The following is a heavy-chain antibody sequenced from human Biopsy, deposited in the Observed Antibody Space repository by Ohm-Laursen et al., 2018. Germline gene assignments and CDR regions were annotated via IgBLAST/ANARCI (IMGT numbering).Heavy chain of an antibody. CDR3: ARHRADNFGALEY. V-gene: IGHV2-70*04. Sequence: TQTLTLTYTFSGFSLRSSGMRMSWVRQPPGKALEWLARIDLDDDEFYSPSLRARLTVSKDTSKNQVVLTLTNMGPVDTTTYYCARHRADNFGALEYWGQGILVTASS. CDR1: GFSLRSSGMR. J-gene: IGHJ4*02. CDR2: IDLDDDE. D-gene: IGHD1-1*01.